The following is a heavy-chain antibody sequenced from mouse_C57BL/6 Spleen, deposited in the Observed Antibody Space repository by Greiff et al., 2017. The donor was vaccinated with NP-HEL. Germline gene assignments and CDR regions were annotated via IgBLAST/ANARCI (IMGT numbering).Heavy chain of an antibody. CDR1: GFTFSDAW. J-gene: IGHJ1*03. CDR2: IRNKANNHAT. CDR3: TRECDITTVVAEWYFDV. D-gene: IGHD1-1*01. Sequence: DVHLVESGGGLVQPGGSMKLSCAASGFTFSDAWMDWVRQSPEKGLEWVAEIRNKANNHATYYAESVKGRFTISRDDSKSSVYLQMNSLRAEDTVKYCATRECDITTVVAEWYFDVWGTGTTVTVSS. V-gene: IGHV6-6*01.